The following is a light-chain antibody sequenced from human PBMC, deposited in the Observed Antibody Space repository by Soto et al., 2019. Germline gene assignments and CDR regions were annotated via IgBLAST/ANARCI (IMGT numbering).Light chain of an antibody. CDR2: DVN. J-gene: IGLJ2*01. CDR1: SSDVGAYNY. CDR3: SSYAGSYPVP. Sequence: QSALTQPRSVSGSPGQTVTISCTGTSSDVGAYNYVSWYQQYPGKAPKVMIYDVNQRPSGVPDRFSGSKSGNTASLTISGLQAEDEADYYCSSYAGSYPVPFGGGTQLTVL. V-gene: IGLV2-11*01.